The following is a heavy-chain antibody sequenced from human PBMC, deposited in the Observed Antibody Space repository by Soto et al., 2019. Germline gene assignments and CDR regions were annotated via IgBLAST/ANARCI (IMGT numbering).Heavy chain of an antibody. J-gene: IGHJ6*02. V-gene: IGHV4-4*02. CDR3: ARVSGSYYYGMDV. Sequence: SETLSLTCAVSGGSISSSNWWIWVRQPPGKGLEWIGESYHSGSTKYNPSLKSRVTISVDKSKNQFSLKLSSVTAADTAVYYCARVSGSYYYGMDVWGQGTTVTVSS. CDR2: SYHSGST. CDR1: GGSISSSNW.